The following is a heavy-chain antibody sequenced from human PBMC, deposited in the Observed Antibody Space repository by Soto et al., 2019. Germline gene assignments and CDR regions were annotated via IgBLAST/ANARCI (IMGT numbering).Heavy chain of an antibody. CDR3: SSSRGNLAAREGTGDY. D-gene: IGHD6-6*01. Sequence: XESLRLSCAASGFTFSGSAMHWVRQASGKGLEWVGRIRSKANGYATAYAASVKGRFTISRDDSKNTAYLQMKSLKTEDTAVYYCSSSRGNLAAREGTGDYWGQGTLVTVSS. J-gene: IGHJ4*02. V-gene: IGHV3-73*01. CDR1: GFTFSGSA. CDR2: IRSKANGYAT.